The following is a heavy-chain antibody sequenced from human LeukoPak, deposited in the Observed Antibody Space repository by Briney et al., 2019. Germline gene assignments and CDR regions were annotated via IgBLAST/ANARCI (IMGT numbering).Heavy chain of an antibody. D-gene: IGHD6-13*01. J-gene: IGHJ5*02. CDR1: GFTFSSYW. V-gene: IGHV3-7*01. CDR3: ARAYGSSWYKRGLWFDP. CDR2: IKQDGSEK. Sequence: GGSLRLSCAASGFTFSSYWMSWVRQAPGKGLEWVANIKQDGSEKYYVDSVKGRFTISRDNAKNSLYLQMNSLRAEDTAVYYCARAYGSSWYKRGLWFDPWGQGTLVTVSS.